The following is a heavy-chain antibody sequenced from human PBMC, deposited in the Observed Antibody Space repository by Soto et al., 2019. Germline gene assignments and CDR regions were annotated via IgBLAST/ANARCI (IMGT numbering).Heavy chain of an antibody. V-gene: IGHV4-39*01. J-gene: IGHJ5*01. CDR1: GGSISSTGYY. D-gene: IGHD2-2*01. CDR2: IYYSGST. CDR3: ARLHCNSPNCVPLDP. Sequence: PSETLSLTCTVSGGSISSTGYYWGWIRQPPGKGLEWIGSIYYSGSTSYNPSLQSRVTMSVDTSKNQLSLKVSSVTAADTAVYYCARLHCNSPNCVPLDPWGQGTLVTVSS.